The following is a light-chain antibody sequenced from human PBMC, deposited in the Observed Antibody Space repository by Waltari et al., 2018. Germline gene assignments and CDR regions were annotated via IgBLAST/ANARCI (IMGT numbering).Light chain of an antibody. V-gene: IGLV2-14*03. Sequence: WYQQHPGKAPKPLIYDVTKRPSGVSNRFSGSKSANTASLTISGLQAEDEADYYCFSYRRSSTWVFGEGTKLTVL. CDR3: FSYRRSSTWV. J-gene: IGLJ3*02. CDR2: DVT.